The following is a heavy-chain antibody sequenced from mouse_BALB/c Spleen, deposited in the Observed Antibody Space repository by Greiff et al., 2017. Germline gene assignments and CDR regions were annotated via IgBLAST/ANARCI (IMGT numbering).Heavy chain of an antibody. CDR1: GYSITSDYA. CDR2: ISYSGST. CDR3: ARIATAPYYYAMDY. J-gene: IGHJ4*01. V-gene: IGHV3-2*02. Sequence: EVQLVESGLGLVKPSQSLSLTCTVTGYSITSDYAWNWIRQFPGNKLEWMGYISYSGSTSYNPSLKSRISITRDTSKNQFFLQLNSVTTEDTATYYCARIATAPYYYAMDYWGQGTSVTVSS. D-gene: IGHD1-2*01.